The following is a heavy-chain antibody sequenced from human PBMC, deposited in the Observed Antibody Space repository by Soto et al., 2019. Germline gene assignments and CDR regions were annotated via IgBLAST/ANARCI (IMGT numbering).Heavy chain of an antibody. D-gene: IGHD3-16*02. CDR3: AKDKRGMITFGGIIVS. CDR1: GFTFDDYA. CDR2: INWNSGSI. V-gene: IGHV3-9*01. J-gene: IGHJ5*02. Sequence: EVQLVESGGGLVQPGRSLRLSCAASGFTFDDYAMHWVRQAPGKGLEWVSGINWNSGSIGYADSVKGRFTVSRDNAKNSLYLQMKSLRAEDTALYYCAKDKRGMITFGGIIVSWGQGTLVTVSS.